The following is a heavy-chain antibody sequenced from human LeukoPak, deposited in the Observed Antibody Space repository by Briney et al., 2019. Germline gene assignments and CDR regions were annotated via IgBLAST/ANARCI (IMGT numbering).Heavy chain of an antibody. V-gene: IGHV3-23*01. Sequence: GGSLRLSCAASGFTFSSYAMSWVRQAPGGGLEGASAISGSGDTTYHADSVKGRFTISRDNSENRLSLQMDSLRAEDTAVYFCAKDTTAWWYHRAYMDVWGKGTTVTVSS. CDR1: GFTFSSYA. J-gene: IGHJ6*03. CDR3: AKDTTAWWYHRAYMDV. CDR2: ISGSGDTT. D-gene: IGHD2-15*01.